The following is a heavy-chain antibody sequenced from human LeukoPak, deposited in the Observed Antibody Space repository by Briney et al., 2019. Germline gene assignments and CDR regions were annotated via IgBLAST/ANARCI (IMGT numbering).Heavy chain of an antibody. Sequence: SQTLSLTCTVSGGSISSGSYYWSWIRQHPGKGLEWIGYIYHRGSTQNNPSLKSRVTISVDTSKNQFSLKLSSVTAADTAVYYCARALWQKGVAGYWGQGTLVTVSS. J-gene: IGHJ4*02. V-gene: IGHV4-31*03. CDR1: GGSISSGSYY. D-gene: IGHD5-18*01. CDR3: ARALWQKGVAGY. CDR2: IYHRGST.